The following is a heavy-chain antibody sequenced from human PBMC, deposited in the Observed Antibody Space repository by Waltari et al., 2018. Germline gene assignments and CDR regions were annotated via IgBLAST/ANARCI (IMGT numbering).Heavy chain of an antibody. CDR3: VMYSSSFLGDC. CDR1: GFTFSSYW. CDR2: INTDGSIT. J-gene: IGHJ4*02. D-gene: IGHD6-19*01. V-gene: IGHV3-74*01. Sequence: QLVESGRGLVQPGGSLSLSCAASGFTFSSYWMHWVRQAPGKGLVSVSHINTDGSITNYADSVKGRFTISRDNAENTLFLQMHSLRVEDTAVYYCVMYSSSFLGDCWGQGTLVTVSS.